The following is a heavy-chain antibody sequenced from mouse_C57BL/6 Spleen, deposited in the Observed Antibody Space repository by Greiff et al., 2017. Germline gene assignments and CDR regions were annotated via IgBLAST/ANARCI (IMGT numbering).Heavy chain of an antibody. Sequence: VQVVESGGGLVKPGGSLKLSCAASGFTFSSYAMSWVRQTPEKRLEWVATISDGGSYTYYPDNVKGRFTISRDNAKNNLYLQMSHLKSEDTAMYYCAREGTEDAMDYWGQGTSVTVSS. CDR2: ISDGGSYT. V-gene: IGHV5-4*01. D-gene: IGHD3-3*01. CDR3: AREGTEDAMDY. J-gene: IGHJ4*01. CDR1: GFTFSSYA.